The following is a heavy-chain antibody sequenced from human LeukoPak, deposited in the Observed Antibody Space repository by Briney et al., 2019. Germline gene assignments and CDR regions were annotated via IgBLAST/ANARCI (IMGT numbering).Heavy chain of an antibody. CDR1: GGTFSSYA. D-gene: IGHD5-24*01. CDR2: INTDSGNP. CDR3: ARGSRDGYNYADS. Sequence: AASVKVSCKASGGTFSSYAISWVRQAPGQGLEWMGWINTDSGNPTYAQGFIGRFVFSLDTSVNTAHLQISSLRAEDTAFYYCARGSRDGYNYADSWGQGALVAVSS. V-gene: IGHV7-4-1*02. J-gene: IGHJ4*02.